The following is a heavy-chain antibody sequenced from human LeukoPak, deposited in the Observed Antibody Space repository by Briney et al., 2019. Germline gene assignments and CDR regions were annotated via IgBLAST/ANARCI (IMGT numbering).Heavy chain of an antibody. V-gene: IGHV1-2*04. CDR2: INPNSGGT. Sequence: ASVKVSCKASGYTLNGYYMHWVRQAPGQGLEWMGWINPNSGGTNYAQKFQGWVTMTRDTSISTAYMELSRLRSDDTAVYYCARGDIEGYSSGWAEFYYYGMDVWGQGTTVTVSS. CDR1: GYTLNGYY. D-gene: IGHD6-19*01. CDR3: ARGDIEGYSSGWAEFYYYGMDV. J-gene: IGHJ6*02.